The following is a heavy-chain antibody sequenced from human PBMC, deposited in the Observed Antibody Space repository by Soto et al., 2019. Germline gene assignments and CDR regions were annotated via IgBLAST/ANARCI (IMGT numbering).Heavy chain of an antibody. CDR2: IIPIFGTA. CDR1: GGTFSSYA. D-gene: IGHD2-15*01. J-gene: IGHJ6*02. CDR3: ARGSRDSERQHMDEIYYYYGMDV. Sequence: SVKVSCKASGGTFSSYAISWVRQAPGQGLEWMGGIIPIFGTANYAQKFQGRVTITADESTSTAYMEPSSLRSEDTAVYYCARGSRDSERQHMDEIYYYYGMDVWGQGTTVTVSS. V-gene: IGHV1-69*13.